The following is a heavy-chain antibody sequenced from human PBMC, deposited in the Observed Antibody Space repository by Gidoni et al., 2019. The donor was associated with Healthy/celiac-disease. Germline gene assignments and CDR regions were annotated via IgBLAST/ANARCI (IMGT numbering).Heavy chain of an antibody. CDR3: ARLQNNYYYYGMDV. J-gene: IGHJ6*02. Sequence: QVQLQQWGAGLLKPSETLSLTCAVYGWSFSGYYWSWIRQPPGKGLEWIGEINHSGSTNYNPSLKSRVTISVDTSKNQFSLKLSSVTAADTAVYYCARLQNNYYYYGMDVWGQGTTVTVSS. D-gene: IGHD4-4*01. V-gene: IGHV4-34*01. CDR2: INHSGST. CDR1: GWSFSGYY.